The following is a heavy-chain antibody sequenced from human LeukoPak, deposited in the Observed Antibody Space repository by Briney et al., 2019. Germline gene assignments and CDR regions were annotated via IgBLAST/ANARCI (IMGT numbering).Heavy chain of an antibody. CDR1: GSSFSGYY. Sequence: SETLSLTCAVYGSSFSGYYWSWIRQPPEKGLEWIGEINHSGSTNYNPSLKSRVTISVDTSKNQFSLKLSSVTAADTAVYYCATRGSVAARWHLDYWGQGTLVTVSS. J-gene: IGHJ4*02. D-gene: IGHD6-6*01. CDR3: ATRGSVAARWHLDY. V-gene: IGHV4-34*01. CDR2: INHSGST.